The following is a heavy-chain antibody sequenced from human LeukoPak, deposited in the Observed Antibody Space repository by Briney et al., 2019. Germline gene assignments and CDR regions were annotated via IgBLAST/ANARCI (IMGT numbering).Heavy chain of an antibody. J-gene: IGHJ4*02. CDR1: RGTISSHY. Sequence: PSETLSLTCAVSRGTISSHYWSWIRQPPGKELEWIGHIYYRGTTTYNYSLKSRVTISVATSKNQFSLEMPSAPAGDTAVYYCARDGRRASGLDAWGPGILVTVSS. CDR3: ARDGRRASGLDA. V-gene: IGHV4-59*11. D-gene: IGHD3/OR15-3a*01. CDR2: IYYRGTT.